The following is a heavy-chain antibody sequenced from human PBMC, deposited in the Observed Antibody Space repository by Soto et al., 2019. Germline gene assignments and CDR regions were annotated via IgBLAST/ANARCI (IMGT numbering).Heavy chain of an antibody. V-gene: IGHV4-61*01. CDR3: ATSGDSSSGHYYYGMDV. CDR2: IYYSGST. J-gene: IGHJ6*02. D-gene: IGHD6-13*01. Sequence: QVQLQESGPGLVKPSETLSLTCTVSGASVSSGSYYWSWIRQPPGKGLEWIGCIYYSGSTKYNPSLKRRVTISVDTSKNQFALKLSSVTAADTAVYYCATSGDSSSGHYYYGMDVWGQGTTVTVSS. CDR1: GASVSSGSYY.